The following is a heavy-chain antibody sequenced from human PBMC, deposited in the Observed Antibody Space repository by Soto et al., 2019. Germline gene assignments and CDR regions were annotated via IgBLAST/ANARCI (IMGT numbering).Heavy chain of an antibody. CDR3: ALVSGSAKIYSYGSGSYRMDV. J-gene: IGHJ6*02. D-gene: IGHD3-10*01. CDR1: GGSISSSSYY. Sequence: SETLSLTCTVSGGSISSSSYYWGWIRQPPGKGLEWIGSIYYSGSTYYNPSLKSRVTISVDTSKNQFSLKLSSVTAADTAVYYCALVSGSAKIYSYGSGSYRMDVWGQGTTVTVSS. CDR2: IYYSGST. V-gene: IGHV4-39*01.